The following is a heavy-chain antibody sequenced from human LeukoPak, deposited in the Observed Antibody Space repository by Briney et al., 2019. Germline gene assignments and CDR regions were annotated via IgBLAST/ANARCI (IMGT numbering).Heavy chain of an antibody. CDR3: ARASGVSAIQFASH. J-gene: IGHJ4*02. Sequence: GRSLRLSCAASGFTFFSYALHWVRQAPGKGLEWVAFISYDGSDTYYADSVKGRFTISRDNSKNTLYLQMNSLKIEDTAIYYCARASGVSAIQFASHWGQGTLVTVSS. V-gene: IGHV3-30*04. CDR1: GFTFFSYA. CDR2: ISYDGSDT. D-gene: IGHD2-15*01.